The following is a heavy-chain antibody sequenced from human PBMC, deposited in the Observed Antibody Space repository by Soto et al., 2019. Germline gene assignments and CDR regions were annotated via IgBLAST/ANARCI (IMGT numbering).Heavy chain of an antibody. CDR3: ARDRGGCSGGSCYSDYYFDY. D-gene: IGHD2-15*01. CDR1: GFTVSSNY. CDR2: IYSGGST. J-gene: IGHJ4*02. Sequence: GGSLRLSCAASGFTVSSNYMSWVRQAPGKGLEWVSVIYSGGSTYYADSVKGRFTISRDNSKNTLYLQMNSLRAEDTAVYYCARDRGGCSGGSCYSDYYFDYWGQGTLVTVSS. V-gene: IGHV3-66*01.